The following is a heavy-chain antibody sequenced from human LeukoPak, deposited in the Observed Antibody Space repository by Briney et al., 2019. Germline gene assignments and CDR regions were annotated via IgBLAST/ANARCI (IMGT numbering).Heavy chain of an antibody. D-gene: IGHD6-13*01. Sequence: PSETLSLTCTVSGGSMSSGGYFWSWIRQHPGKGLEWIGYIYYTGSTYYNPSLESRVTISIDTSKNQFSLKLSSVTAADTAVYYCARGIVSAGVDYWGQGTLVTVSS. CDR2: IYYTGST. V-gene: IGHV4-31*03. CDR3: ARGIVSAGVDY. CDR1: GGSMSSGGYF. J-gene: IGHJ4*02.